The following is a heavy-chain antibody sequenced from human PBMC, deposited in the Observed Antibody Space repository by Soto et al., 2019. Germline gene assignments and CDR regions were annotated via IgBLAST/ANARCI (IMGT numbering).Heavy chain of an antibody. CDR2: ISAYNGNT. J-gene: IGHJ6*03. Sequence: ASVKVSCKASGYTFTSYGISWVRQAPGQGLEWMGWISAYNGNTNYAQKLQGRVTMTTDTSTSTAYMELRSLRSDDTAVYYCARDLFGGVTPNYYYYYMDVWGKGTTVTVSS. CDR1: GYTFTSYG. D-gene: IGHD3-16*01. CDR3: ARDLFGGVTPNYYYYYMDV. V-gene: IGHV1-18*01.